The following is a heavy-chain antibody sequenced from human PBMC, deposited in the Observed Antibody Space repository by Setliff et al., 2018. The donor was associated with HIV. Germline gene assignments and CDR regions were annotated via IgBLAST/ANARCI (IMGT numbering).Heavy chain of an antibody. V-gene: IGHV3-73*01. D-gene: IGHD1-26*01. CDR3: ITDRLPGGGTYYTGFLGY. CDR2: IRTKANSYAT. Sequence: GGSLRLSCAASGFGFSGSAMHWVRQASGKGLEWVGHIRTKANSYATVYAASVKGRFTISRDDSQNTLYLQMNSLKTEDTAVYYCITDRLPGGGTYYTGFLGYWGLGTLVTVSS. J-gene: IGHJ4*02. CDR1: GFGFSGSA.